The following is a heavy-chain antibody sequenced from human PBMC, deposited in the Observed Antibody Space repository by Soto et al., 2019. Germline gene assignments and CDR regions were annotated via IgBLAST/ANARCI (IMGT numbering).Heavy chain of an antibody. J-gene: IGHJ4*02. CDR3: AKDFWRLERRGPSDY. Sequence: GGSLRLSCAASGFTFSSYGMHWVRQAPGKGLEWVAVISYDGSNKYYADSVKGRFTISRDNSKNTLYLQMNSLRAEDTAVYYCAKDFWRLERRGPSDYWGQGTLVTVSS. CDR2: ISYDGSNK. D-gene: IGHD1-1*01. V-gene: IGHV3-30*18. CDR1: GFTFSSYG.